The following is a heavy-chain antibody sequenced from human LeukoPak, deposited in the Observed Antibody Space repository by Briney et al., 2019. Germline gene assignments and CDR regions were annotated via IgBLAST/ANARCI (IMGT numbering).Heavy chain of an antibody. CDR1: GYSISSGYY. CDR3: SREQIRGSGSYYYNLFDP. D-gene: IGHD3-10*01. J-gene: IGHJ5*02. Sequence: SETLSLTCTVSGYSISSGYYWGWIRQPPGKGLEWIGSIYYSGSTYYNPSLKSRVTISVDTSKNQFSLKLSSVTAADTAMYFCSREQIRGSGSYYYNLFDPWGQGALVTVSS. CDR2: IYYSGST. V-gene: IGHV4-38-2*02.